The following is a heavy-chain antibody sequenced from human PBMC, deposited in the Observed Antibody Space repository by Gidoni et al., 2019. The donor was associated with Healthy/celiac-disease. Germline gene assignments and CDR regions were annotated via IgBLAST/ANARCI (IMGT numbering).Heavy chain of an antibody. CDR1: GFTFDDYA. D-gene: IGHD6-13*01. Sequence: EVQLVESGGGLVQPGRSLRLSCAASGFTFDDYAMHWVRQAPGKGLEWVSGISWNSGSIGYADSVKGRFTISRDNAKNSLYLQMNSLRAEDTALYYCAKDIAQQLVRDSWGANYGMDVWGQGTTVTVSS. J-gene: IGHJ6*02. V-gene: IGHV3-9*01. CDR2: ISWNSGSI. CDR3: AKDIAQQLVRDSWGANYGMDV.